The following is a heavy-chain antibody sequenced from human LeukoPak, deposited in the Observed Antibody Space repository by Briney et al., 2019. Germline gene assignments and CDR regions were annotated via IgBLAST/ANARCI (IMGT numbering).Heavy chain of an antibody. V-gene: IGHV3-30*14. J-gene: IGHJ4*02. CDR1: GFTFSSYA. CDR2: ISYDGSNK. Sequence: GRSLRLSCAASGFTFSSYAMHWVRQAPGKGLEWVAVISYDGSNKYYADSVKGRFTISRDNSKNTLYLQMNSLRAEDTAVYYCARDDYGSGSYYDWGQGTLVTVSS. CDR3: ARDDYGSGSYYD. D-gene: IGHD3-10*01.